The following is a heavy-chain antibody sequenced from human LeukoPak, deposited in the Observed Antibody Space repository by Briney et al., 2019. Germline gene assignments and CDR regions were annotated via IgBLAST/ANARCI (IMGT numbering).Heavy chain of an antibody. J-gene: IGHJ4*02. Sequence: GVSLRLSCEAAGITFSACEMNWVRQSPGKGLEWVSYISSNGRTIYYADSVKGRFTISRDNAKNSVYLQMNSLRAEDSAVYYCASRPPPHRGPFEYWGRGTLVTVSS. CDR1: GITFSACE. V-gene: IGHV3-48*03. CDR2: ISSNGRTI. CDR3: ASRPPPHRGPFEY.